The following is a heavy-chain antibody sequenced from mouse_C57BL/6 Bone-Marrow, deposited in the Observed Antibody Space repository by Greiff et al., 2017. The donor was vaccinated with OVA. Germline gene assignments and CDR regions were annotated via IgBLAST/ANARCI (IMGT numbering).Heavy chain of an antibody. CDR3: ARSGITTVVEGYWYFDV. V-gene: IGHV1-72*01. CDR1: GYTFTSYW. D-gene: IGHD1-1*01. CDR2: IDPNSGGT. J-gene: IGHJ1*03. Sequence: QVQLQQPGAELVKPGASVKLSCKASGYTFTSYWMHWVKQRPGRGLEWIGRIDPNSGGTKYNEKFKSKATLTVDKPYSTAYMQLSSLTSEDSAVYYCARSGITTVVEGYWYFDVWGTGTTVTVSS.